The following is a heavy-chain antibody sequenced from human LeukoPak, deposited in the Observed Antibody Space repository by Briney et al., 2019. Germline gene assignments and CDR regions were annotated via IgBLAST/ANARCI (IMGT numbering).Heavy chain of an antibody. CDR1: GFTFDDYA. V-gene: IGHV3-9*01. CDR2: ISWNSGSI. CDR3: AKDQRWFGELYYYYGMDV. Sequence: PGRSLRLSCVASGFTFDDYAMHWVRQAPGKGLEWVSSISWNSGSIGYADSVKGRFTISRDNSKNTLYLQMNSLRAEDTAVYYCAKDQRWFGELYYYYGMDVWGQGTTVTVSS. J-gene: IGHJ6*02. D-gene: IGHD3-10*01.